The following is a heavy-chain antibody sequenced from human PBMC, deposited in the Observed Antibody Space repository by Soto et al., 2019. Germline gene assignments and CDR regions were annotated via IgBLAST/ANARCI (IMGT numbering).Heavy chain of an antibody. CDR3: ARVGGGSSWSYFYYYGMDV. V-gene: IGHV3-7*01. J-gene: IGHJ6*02. D-gene: IGHD3-10*01. Sequence: GGSLRLSCAASGFTFSSYWMSWVRQAPGKGLEWVANIKQDGSEKYYVDSVKGRFTISRDNAKNSLYLQMNSLRAEDTAVYYCARVGGGSSWSYFYYYGMDVWGQGTTVTVSS. CDR1: GFTFSSYW. CDR2: IKQDGSEK.